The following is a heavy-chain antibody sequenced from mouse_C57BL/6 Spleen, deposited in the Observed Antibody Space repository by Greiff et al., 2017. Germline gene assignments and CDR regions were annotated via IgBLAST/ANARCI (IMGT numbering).Heavy chain of an antibody. J-gene: IGHJ4*01. CDR2: IWSGGST. V-gene: IGHV2-2*01. CDR3: ARKRVQRDYAMDY. CDR1: GFSLTSYG. Sequence: VMLVESGPGLVQPSQSLSITCTVSGFSLTSYGVHWVRQSPGKGLEWLGVIWSGGSTDDNAAFISRLSISKDNTKGQVFFKMNSLQADDTDIYYSARKRVQRDYAMDYWGQGTSVTVSS.